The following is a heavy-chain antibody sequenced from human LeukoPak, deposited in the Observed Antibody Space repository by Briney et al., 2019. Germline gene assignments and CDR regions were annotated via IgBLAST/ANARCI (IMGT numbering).Heavy chain of an antibody. V-gene: IGHV1-8*01. D-gene: IGHD3-10*01. J-gene: IGHJ4*02. Sequence: VASVKVSCKASGYTFTSYDINWVRQAPRQGLEWMGWMNPNSGNTGYAQKFQGRVTMTRNTSISTAYMELSSLRSEDTAVYYCARSRWFGESPYEYWGQGTLVTVSS. CDR1: GYTFTSYD. CDR2: MNPNSGNT. CDR3: ARSRWFGESPYEY.